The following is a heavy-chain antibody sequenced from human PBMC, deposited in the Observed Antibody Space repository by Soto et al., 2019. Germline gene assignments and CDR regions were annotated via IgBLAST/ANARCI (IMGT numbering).Heavy chain of an antibody. CDR1: GGSVTSGSYY. Sequence: QVQLQESGPGLVKPSETLSLTCTISGGSVTSGSYYWTWIRQTPGKGLEWIGYIYDTGATKYNPSLKGRVNISVDASVTQFSLRLSSVTAEDTAIYYCARDGGYVYGIYWGQGTRVTVSS. V-gene: IGHV4-61*01. CDR2: IYDTGAT. D-gene: IGHD3-16*01. CDR3: ARDGGYVYGIY. J-gene: IGHJ4*02.